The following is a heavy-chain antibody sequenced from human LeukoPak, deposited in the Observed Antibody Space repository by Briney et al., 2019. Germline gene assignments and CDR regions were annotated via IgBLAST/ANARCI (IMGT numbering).Heavy chain of an antibody. CDR1: GYTFTSYG. CDR3: AREVYRDGYKEGAFDI. CDR2: ISAYNGNT. Sequence: GASVKVSCKASGYTFTSYGISWVRQAPGQGLEWMGWISAYNGNTNYAQKLQGRVTMTTDTSTSTAYMELRSLRAEDTAVYYCAREVYRDGYKEGAFDIWGQGTMVTVSS. D-gene: IGHD5-24*01. J-gene: IGHJ3*02. V-gene: IGHV1-18*01.